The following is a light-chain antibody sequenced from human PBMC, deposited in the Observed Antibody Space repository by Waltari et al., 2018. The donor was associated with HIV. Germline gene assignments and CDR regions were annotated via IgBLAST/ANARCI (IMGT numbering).Light chain of an antibody. CDR3: AAWDDRLNLV. V-gene: IGLV1-47*01. CDR2: KNK. Sequence: QSVLTQPPSASGTPGQRATISCFGSNSNLGSHSVYSYQQLPGMAPNLLIYKNKQRPSGVPDRFSGSKSGTSASLAISGLRSEDEADYYCAAWDDRLNLVFGGGTKLTVL. CDR1: NSNLGSHS. J-gene: IGLJ2*01.